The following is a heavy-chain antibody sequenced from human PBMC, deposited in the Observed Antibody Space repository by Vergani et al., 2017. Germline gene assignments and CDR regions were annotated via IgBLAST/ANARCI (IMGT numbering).Heavy chain of an antibody. CDR1: GFTFSSYG. CDR3: ARVDSEGEYYRDV. V-gene: IGHV3-33*01. J-gene: IGHJ6*03. Sequence: QVQLVESGGGVVQPGRSLRLSCAASGFTFSSYGMHWVRQAPGKGLEWVAVIWYDGSNKYYADSVKGRFTISRDNSKNTLYLQMNSLRAEDTAVYYCARVDSEGEYYRDVWGKGTTVTVSS. D-gene: IGHD2-2*03. CDR2: IWYDGSNK.